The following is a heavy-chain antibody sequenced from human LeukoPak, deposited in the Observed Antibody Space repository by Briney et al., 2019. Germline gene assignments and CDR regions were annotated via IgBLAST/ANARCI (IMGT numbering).Heavy chain of an antibody. V-gene: IGHV1-18*01. CDR2: ISCYNGDT. CDR1: GYTFTHHG. Sequence: ASVKVSCKASGYTFTHHGIAWIRQAPGQGLDWLGWISCYNGDTIYAQKFQGRVTLTTEKSTSTVYMELRSLTSDDTAVYYCARDPSNTSGWYQYFDAWGRGTLVSVSS. J-gene: IGHJ2*01. D-gene: IGHD6-19*01. CDR3: ARDPSNTSGWYQYFDA.